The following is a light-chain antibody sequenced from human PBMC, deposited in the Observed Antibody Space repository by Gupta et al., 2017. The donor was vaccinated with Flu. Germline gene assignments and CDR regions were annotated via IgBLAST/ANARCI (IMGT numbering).Light chain of an antibody. Sequence: GRTYRMYCGGGDLGSKRVWCYTRTPGKAPCLIVYADSERTSGTPERFSGAKSGNTATLTITRVEEGDEADYYCQVWDSSSDNYVFGSGTKVTVL. J-gene: IGLJ1*01. CDR2: ADS. V-gene: IGLV3-21*03. CDR3: QVWDSSSDNYV. CDR1: DLGSKR.